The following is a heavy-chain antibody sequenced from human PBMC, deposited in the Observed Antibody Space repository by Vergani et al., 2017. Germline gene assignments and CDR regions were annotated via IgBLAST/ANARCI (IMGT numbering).Heavy chain of an antibody. J-gene: IGHJ5*01. CDR1: GFSFTTYA. V-gene: IGHV3-23*01. CDR3: AKGGWHYWFGS. CDR2: INTNSDYT. Sequence: EVQLLESGGDLEQPGGSLRLSCAASGFSFTTYAMSWVRQAPGKGLEWISTINTNSDYTRYGDSVKGRFTISRDNSKSTLYLQMKSLRDEDTAIYYCAKGGWHYWFGSWGQGTLVIVS. D-gene: IGHD6-19*01.